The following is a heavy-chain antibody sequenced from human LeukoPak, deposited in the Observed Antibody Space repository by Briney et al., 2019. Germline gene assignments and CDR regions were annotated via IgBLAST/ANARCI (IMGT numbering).Heavy chain of an antibody. CDR2: MNPNSGNT. Sequence: ASVKVSCKASGYTFTSYDINWVRQATGQGLEWMGWMNPNSGNTGYAQKFQGRVTMTRNTSISTAYMELSSLRSEDTAVYYCATRGYYYDSSGYYAFDYWGQGTLVTVSS. J-gene: IGHJ4*02. V-gene: IGHV1-8*01. CDR3: ATRGYYYDSSGYYAFDY. CDR1: GYTFTSYD. D-gene: IGHD3-22*01.